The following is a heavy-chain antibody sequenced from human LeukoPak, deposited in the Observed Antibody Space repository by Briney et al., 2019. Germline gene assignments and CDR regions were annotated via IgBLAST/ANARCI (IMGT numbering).Heavy chain of an antibody. J-gene: IGHJ1*01. Sequence: SETLSLTCAVYGGSFSGYYWSWIRQPPGKGLEWIGEINHSGSTNYNPSLKSRVTISVDTSKNQFSLKLSSVTAADTAVYYCAGNYPEIEYFQHWGQGTLVTVSS. D-gene: IGHD3-22*01. CDR1: GGSFSGYY. CDR3: AGNYPEIEYFQH. CDR2: INHSGST. V-gene: IGHV4-34*01.